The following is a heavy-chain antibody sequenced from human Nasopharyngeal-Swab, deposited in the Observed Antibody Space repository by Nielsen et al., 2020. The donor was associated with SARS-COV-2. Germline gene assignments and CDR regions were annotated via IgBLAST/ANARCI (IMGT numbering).Heavy chain of an antibody. CDR2: INTNTGHP. Sequence: ASVKVSCKASGYTLIHFAMNWVRQAPGQGLEWMGWINTNTGHPTYAQGFTGRFVFSLDNSANTAYLQINSVKAEDTGVYYCAREGIEEYGFDYWGQGTRVTVSS. CDR1: GYTLIHFA. J-gene: IGHJ4*02. V-gene: IGHV7-4-1*02. CDR3: AREGIEEYGFDY. D-gene: IGHD2/OR15-2a*01.